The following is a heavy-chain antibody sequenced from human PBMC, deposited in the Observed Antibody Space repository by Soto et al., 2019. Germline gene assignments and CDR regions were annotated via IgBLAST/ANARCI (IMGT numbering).Heavy chain of an antibody. Sequence: QVQLVESGGGVVQPGRSLRLSCAASGFTFSSYGMHWVRQAPGKGLEWVAVIWYDGSNKYYADSVKGRFTISRDNSKNTLYLQMNSLRAEDTAVYYWARECGGRCYEGTYGMDVWGQGTTVTVSS. CDR2: IWYDGSNK. D-gene: IGHD2-15*01. CDR1: GFTFSSYG. CDR3: ARECGGRCYEGTYGMDV. V-gene: IGHV3-33*01. J-gene: IGHJ6*02.